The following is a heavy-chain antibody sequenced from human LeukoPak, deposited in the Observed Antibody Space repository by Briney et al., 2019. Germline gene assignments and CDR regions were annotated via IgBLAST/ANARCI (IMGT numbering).Heavy chain of an antibody. CDR3: ANEAHRHLDLHN. V-gene: IGHV3-23*01. J-gene: IGHJ4*02. Sequence: PGGSLRLSCAASGFTLRHFAMNWVRRAPGKGLEWVSGITSDGDTFYSGSVKGRFTISRDISTNTLHLQMNSLRADDTAIYFCANEAHRHLDLHNWGQGTLVTVST. CDR2: ITSDGDT. CDR1: GFTLRHFA.